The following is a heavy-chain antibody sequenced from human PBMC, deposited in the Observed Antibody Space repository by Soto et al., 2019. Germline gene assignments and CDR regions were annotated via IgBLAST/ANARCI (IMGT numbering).Heavy chain of an antibody. V-gene: IGHV3-21*01. CDR1: GFTFRSFT. CDR3: TRDASRDSSARGWFDP. CDR2: ISSNSAYI. J-gene: IGHJ5*02. D-gene: IGHD6-13*01. Sequence: PXGSLSLSSAASGFTFRSFTMNCVRQAPGKGLEWVSTISSNSAYIYYTDALRGRFTISRDNAKNSLHLQMKSLRAEDTAVYYCTRDASRDSSARGWFDPWGPGTLVTVSS.